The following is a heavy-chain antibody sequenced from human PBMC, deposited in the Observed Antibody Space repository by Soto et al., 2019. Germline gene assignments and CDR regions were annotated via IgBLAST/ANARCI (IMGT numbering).Heavy chain of an antibody. V-gene: IGHV6-1*01. D-gene: IGHD6-13*01. CDR1: GDSVSSNSAA. CDR2: TYYRSKWYN. J-gene: IGHJ6*02. CDR3: AREAKSQRSWGQTYGMDV. Sequence: PSQTLSLTCAISGDSVSSNSAAWNWIRQSPSRGLEWLGGTYYRSKWYNDYAVSVKSRITINPDTSKNQFSLQLNSVTPEDTAVYYCAREAKSQRSWGQTYGMDVWGQGTTVTVSS.